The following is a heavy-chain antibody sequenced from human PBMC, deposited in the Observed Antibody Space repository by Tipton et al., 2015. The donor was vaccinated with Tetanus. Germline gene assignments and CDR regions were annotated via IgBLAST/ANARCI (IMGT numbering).Heavy chain of an antibody. V-gene: IGHV4-39*01. CDR2: IYYSGST. CDR3: ARRQTYCTNGFCPFEN. J-gene: IGHJ4*02. D-gene: IGHD2-8*01. Sequence: LRLFCTVSGGSISSSSFYWGWIRQPPGKELEWIGSIYYSGSTYYNPSLKSRVTISVDTSKNQFSLRLSSVTAADTAVYYCARRQTYCTNGFCPFENWGQGTLVTVSS. CDR1: GGSISSSSFY.